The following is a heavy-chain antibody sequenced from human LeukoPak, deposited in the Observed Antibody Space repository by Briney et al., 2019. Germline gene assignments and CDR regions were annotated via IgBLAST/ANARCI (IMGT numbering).Heavy chain of an antibody. J-gene: IGHJ5*02. V-gene: IGHV3-7*01. Sequence: GGSLRLSCAASGFTFSSYWMSWVRQAPGKGLEWVANINQDGSEKYYVDSVKGRFTISRDNAKNSLYLQMNSLRAEDTAVYYCARDYLVATTRRNWFDPWGQGTLVTISS. D-gene: IGHD5-12*01. CDR3: ARDYLVATTRRNWFDP. CDR2: INQDGSEK. CDR1: GFTFSSYW.